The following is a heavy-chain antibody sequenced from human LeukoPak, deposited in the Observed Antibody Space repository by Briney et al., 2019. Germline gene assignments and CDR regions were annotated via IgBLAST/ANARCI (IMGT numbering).Heavy chain of an antibody. Sequence: HPGGSLRLSCAASGFTVSSNYMSWVRQAPGKGLEWVSVIYSGGSTYYAGSVKGRFTISRDNSKNTLYLQMSSLRAEDTAVYYCARGIYGDYEYNWFDPWGQGTLVTVSS. CDR1: GFTVSSNY. CDR3: ARGIYGDYEYNWFDP. V-gene: IGHV3-66*01. J-gene: IGHJ5*02. D-gene: IGHD4-17*01. CDR2: IYSGGST.